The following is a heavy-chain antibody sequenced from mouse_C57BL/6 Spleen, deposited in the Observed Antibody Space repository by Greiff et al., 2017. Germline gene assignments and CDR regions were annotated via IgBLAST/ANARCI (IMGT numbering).Heavy chain of an antibody. J-gene: IGHJ4*01. CDR3: ARERDYAYAMDY. CDR2: ISYDGSN. D-gene: IGHD2-4*01. Sequence: ESGPGLVKPSQSLSLTCSVTGYSITSGYYWNWIRQFPGNKLEWMGYISYDGSNNYNPSLKNRISITRDTSKIQFFLKLNSVTTEDTATYYCARERDYAYAMDYWGQGTSVTVSS. CDR1: GYSITSGYY. V-gene: IGHV3-6*01.